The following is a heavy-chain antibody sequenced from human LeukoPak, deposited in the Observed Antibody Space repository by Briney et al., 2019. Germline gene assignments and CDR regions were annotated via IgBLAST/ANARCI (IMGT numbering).Heavy chain of an antibody. CDR2: FDPEDGET. V-gene: IGHV1-24*01. D-gene: IGHD2-15*01. Sequence: ASVKVSCKDSGYTLTELSMHWVRQAPGKGLEWMGGFDPEDGETIYAQKFQGRVTMTEDTSTDTAYMELSSLRSEDTAVYYCATDPGYCSGGSCLTNVFDIWGQGALVTVSS. CDR3: ATDPGYCSGGSCLTNVFDI. CDR1: GYTLTELS. J-gene: IGHJ3*02.